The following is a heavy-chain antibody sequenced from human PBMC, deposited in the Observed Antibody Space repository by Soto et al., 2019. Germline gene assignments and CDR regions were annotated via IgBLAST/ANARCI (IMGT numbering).Heavy chain of an antibody. V-gene: IGHV4-30-4*01. CDR3: GRDLTSNANCIDP. CDR1: GDYIHVGGYY. D-gene: IGHD2-2*01. J-gene: IGHJ5*02. CDR2: IYYTGKT. Sequence: LSLTCSVSGDYIHVGGYYWTWIRQRPGKGLEWMGYIYYTGKTYYNPSLESRLTMSVDRSKNQFSLRSTSVTAADTAVYFCGRDLTSNANCIDPWGQGTMVTVYS.